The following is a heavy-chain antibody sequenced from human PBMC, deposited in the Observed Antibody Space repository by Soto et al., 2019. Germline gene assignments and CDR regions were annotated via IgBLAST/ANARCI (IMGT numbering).Heavy chain of an antibody. CDR2: INHSGST. V-gene: IGHV4-34*01. D-gene: IGHD1-7*01. J-gene: IGHJ3*02. CDR3: ARGGITGTGGAFDI. CDR1: GGSFSGYY. Sequence: PSETLSLTCAVYGGSFSGYYWSWIRQPPGKGLEWIGEINHSGSTNYNPSLKSRVTISVDTSKNQFSLKLSSVTAADTAVYYCARGGITGTGGAFDIWGQGTMVTVSS.